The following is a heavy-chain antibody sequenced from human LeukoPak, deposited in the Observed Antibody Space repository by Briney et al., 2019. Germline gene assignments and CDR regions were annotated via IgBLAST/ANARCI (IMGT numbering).Heavy chain of an antibody. CDR1: GFTFSSYA. CDR2: ISGSGGNT. J-gene: IGHJ6*02. D-gene: IGHD3-10*01. CDR3: AKDLSGSPGYYYGMDV. Sequence: GGSLRLSCAASGFTFSSYAMSWVRHAPGKGLELVSAISGSGGNTYYADSVKGRFTISRDNSKNTLYLQMNSLRAEDTAVYYCAKDLSGSPGYYYGMDVWGQGTTVTVSS. V-gene: IGHV3-23*01.